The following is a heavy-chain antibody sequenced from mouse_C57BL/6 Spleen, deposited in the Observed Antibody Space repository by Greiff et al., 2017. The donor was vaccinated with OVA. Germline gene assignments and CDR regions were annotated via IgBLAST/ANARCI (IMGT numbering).Heavy chain of an antibody. V-gene: IGHV2-2*01. CDR3: ARPLWDGYFDV. CDR2: IWSGGST. CDR1: GFSLTSYG. Sequence: VQLVESGPGLVQPSQSLSITCTVSGFSLTSYGVHWVRQSPGKGLEWLGVIWSGGSTDYNAAFISRLSISKDNSKSQVFFKMNSLQADDTAIYYCARPLWDGYFDVWGTGTTVTVSS. J-gene: IGHJ1*03. D-gene: IGHD4-1*01.